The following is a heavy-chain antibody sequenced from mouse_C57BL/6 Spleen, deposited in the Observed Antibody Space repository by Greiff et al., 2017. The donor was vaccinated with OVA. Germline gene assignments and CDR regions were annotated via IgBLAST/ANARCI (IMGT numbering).Heavy chain of an antibody. V-gene: IGHV1-64*01. CDR2: IHPNSGST. CDR3: AGGLRRDYYAMDY. D-gene: IGHD2-4*01. J-gene: IGHJ4*01. Sequence: VQLQQPGAELVKPGASVKLSCKASGYTFTSYWMHWVKQRPGQGLEWIGMIHPNSGSTNYNEKFKSKATLTVDKSSSTAYMQLSSLTSEDSAVYYCAGGLRRDYYAMDYWGQGTSVTVSS. CDR1: GYTFTSYW.